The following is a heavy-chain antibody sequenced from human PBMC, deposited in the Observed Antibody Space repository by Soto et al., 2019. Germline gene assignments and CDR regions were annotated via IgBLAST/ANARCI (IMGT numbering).Heavy chain of an antibody. CDR3: ARHLRIQFRSVNWFDP. V-gene: IGHV4-39*01. CDR1: GGSISSSSYY. Sequence: PSETLSLTCTVSGGSISSSSYYWGWIRQPPGKGLEWIGSIYYSGSTYYNPSLKSRVTISVDTSKNQFSLKLSSVTAADTAVYYCARHLRIQFRSVNWFDPWGQGTLVTVSS. CDR2: IYYSGST. D-gene: IGHD2-15*01. J-gene: IGHJ5*02.